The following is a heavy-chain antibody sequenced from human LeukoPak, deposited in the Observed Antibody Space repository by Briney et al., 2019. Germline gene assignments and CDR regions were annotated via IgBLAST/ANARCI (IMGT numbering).Heavy chain of an antibody. CDR3: ARPRRGYLDY. CDR2: IYHSGNT. V-gene: IGHV4-4*02. Sequence: PSRTLSLTCAVSGGSISSNNWWSWVRQPPGKGLEWIGEIYHSGNTNYNPSLKSRVTILVNKSKNQFSLKLSSVTAADTAVYYCARPRRGYLDYWGQGTLVTVSS. CDR1: GGSISSNNW. J-gene: IGHJ4*02.